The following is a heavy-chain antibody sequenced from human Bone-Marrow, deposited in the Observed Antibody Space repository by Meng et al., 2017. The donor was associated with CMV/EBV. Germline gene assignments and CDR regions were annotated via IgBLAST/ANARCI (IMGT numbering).Heavy chain of an antibody. J-gene: IGHJ5*02. CDR3: ARGGVVVVPAADHLNWFDP. CDR1: ITSCYW. CDR2: IYHSGST. V-gene: IGHV4-4*02. D-gene: IGHD2-2*01. Sequence: ITSCYWCSCVRQPPGQGLERIREIYHSGSTNYNPSLKSRVTISVDKSNTQLSLKLSSVTAANTAVYYCARGGVVVVPAADHLNWFDPWGQGTLVTVSS.